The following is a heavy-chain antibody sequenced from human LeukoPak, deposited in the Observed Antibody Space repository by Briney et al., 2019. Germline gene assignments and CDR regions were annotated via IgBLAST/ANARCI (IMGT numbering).Heavy chain of an antibody. CDR2: ISWNSGSI. CDR1: GFTFSSYS. D-gene: IGHD3-9*01. V-gene: IGHV3-9*01. Sequence: GGSLRLSCAASGFTFSSYSMNWVRQAPGKGLEWVSGISWNSGSIGYADSVKGRFTISRHNAKNSLYLQMNSLRAEDTALYYCAKDSNYDILTGTIGIDYWGQGTLVTVSS. CDR3: AKDSNYDILTGTIGIDY. J-gene: IGHJ4*02.